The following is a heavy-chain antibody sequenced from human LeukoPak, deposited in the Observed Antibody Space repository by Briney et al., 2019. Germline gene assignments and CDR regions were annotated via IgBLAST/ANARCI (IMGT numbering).Heavy chain of an antibody. V-gene: IGHV4-34*01. CDR2: ISHSGST. J-gene: IGHJ5*02. CDR1: GGSFSGYY. D-gene: IGHD6-13*01. CDR3: ARDKGPNGYSSSWYPGWFDP. Sequence: SETLSLTCDVYGGSFSGYYWSWIRQPPGKGLEWVGQISHSGSTNCNPSLKSRVNISVDTSKNQFSLKLNSVTAADTAVYYCARDKGPNGYSSSWYPGWFDPWGQGTLVTVSS.